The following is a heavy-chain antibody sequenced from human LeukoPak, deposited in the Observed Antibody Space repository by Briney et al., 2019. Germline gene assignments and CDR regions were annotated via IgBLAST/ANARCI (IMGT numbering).Heavy chain of an antibody. CDR1: GYSISSGYY. CDR3: ARGGQSSSWRDWFDP. Sequence: SETLSLTCAVSGYSISSGYYWGWIRQPPGKGLEWIGSIYHSGSTYYNPSLKSRVTISVDTSKNQFSLKLSSVTAADTAVYYCARGGQSSSWRDWFDPWGQGTLVTASS. J-gene: IGHJ5*02. CDR2: IYHSGST. D-gene: IGHD6-13*01. V-gene: IGHV4-38-2*01.